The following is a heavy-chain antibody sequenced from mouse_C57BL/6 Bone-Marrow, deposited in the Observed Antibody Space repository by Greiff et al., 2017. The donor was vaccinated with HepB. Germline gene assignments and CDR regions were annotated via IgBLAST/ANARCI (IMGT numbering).Heavy chain of an antibody. CDR3: ARSPITTVVRDYAMDY. CDR1: GYTFTGYW. Sequence: VQVVESGAELMKPGASVKLSCKATGYTFTGYWIEWVKQRPGHGLEWIGEILPGSGSTNYNEKFKGKGTFTADTSSNTAYMQLSSLTTEDSAIYYWARSPITTVVRDYAMDYWGQGTSVTVSS. CDR2: ILPGSGST. D-gene: IGHD1-1*01. J-gene: IGHJ4*01. V-gene: IGHV1-9*01.